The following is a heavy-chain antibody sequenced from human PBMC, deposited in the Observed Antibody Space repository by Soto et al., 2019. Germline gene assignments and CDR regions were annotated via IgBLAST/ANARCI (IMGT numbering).Heavy chain of an antibody. J-gene: IGHJ6*02. CDR1: GGTLSTHP. CDR2: IIPFYGSS. CDR3: ARDASRVSHYYGLDV. V-gene: IGHV1-69*18. Sequence: QVELMQSGAEVKKPGSSVKVSCTTSGGTLSTHPISWVRQAPGQGLEWMAMIIPFYGSSNHAQKCQGRVTITVDESTNTAYMTLSSLSSEDTAVYYCARDASRVSHYYGLDVWGQGTTVTVSS.